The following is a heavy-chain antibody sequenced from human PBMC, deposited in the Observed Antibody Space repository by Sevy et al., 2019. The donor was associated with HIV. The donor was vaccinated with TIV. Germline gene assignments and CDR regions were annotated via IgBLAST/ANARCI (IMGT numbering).Heavy chain of an antibody. D-gene: IGHD3-10*01. CDR3: AKDSYYYSSGSYMGPAPPTGGAFDI. V-gene: IGHV3-23*01. Sequence: GGSLRLSCAASGFTFSSYAMSWVRQAPGKGLEWVSAISGSGGSTYYADSVKGRFTISRDNSKNTLYLQMNSLRAEDTAVYYCAKDSYYYSSGSYMGPAPPTGGAFDIWGQGTMVTVSS. CDR2: ISGSGGST. CDR1: GFTFSSYA. J-gene: IGHJ3*02.